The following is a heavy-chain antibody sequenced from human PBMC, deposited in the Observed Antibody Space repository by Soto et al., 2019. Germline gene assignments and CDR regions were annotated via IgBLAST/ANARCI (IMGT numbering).Heavy chain of an antibody. Sequence: XGSLRLTCTASGFTFTSYCMCWVRQAPGKGLHWVSTSRGDGGQAHYTDSVKGRFSISRDNPKNTVYLQMDSLRAEDMAMYFCARDVGLDSDDFFAYWGQGTQVTVS. CDR3: ARDVGLDSDDFFAY. CDR1: GFTFTSYC. D-gene: IGHD3-9*01. V-gene: IGHV3-23*01. J-gene: IGHJ4*02. CDR2: SRGDGGQA.